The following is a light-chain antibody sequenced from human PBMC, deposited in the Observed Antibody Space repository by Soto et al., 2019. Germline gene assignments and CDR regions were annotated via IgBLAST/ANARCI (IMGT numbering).Light chain of an antibody. J-gene: IGKJ4*01. CDR3: QQYTNWPPLT. Sequence: EIVMTQSPATLSVSPGETATLSCRASQSVSSNLAWYQQKPGQAPSLLIYGASTRATDIPPRFSGSGSGTEFTLTITSLQSEDFAVYYCQQYTNWPPLTFGGGNKVEIK. V-gene: IGKV3-15*01. CDR1: QSVSSN. CDR2: GAS.